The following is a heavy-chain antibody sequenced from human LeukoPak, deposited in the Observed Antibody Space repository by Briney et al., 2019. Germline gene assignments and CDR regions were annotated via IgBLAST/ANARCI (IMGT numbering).Heavy chain of an antibody. V-gene: IGHV3-15*01. D-gene: IGHD2-2*01. CDR1: GFTFSNAW. CDR2: IKSKTDGGTT. J-gene: IGHJ4*02. CDR3: TIKKASSTSYESMDY. Sequence: GGSLRLSCAASGFTFSNAWMSWVRQAPGKGLERVGRIKSKTDGGTTDYAAPVKGRFTISRDDSKNTLYLQMNSLKTEDTAVYYCTIKKASSTSYESMDYWGQGTLVTVSS.